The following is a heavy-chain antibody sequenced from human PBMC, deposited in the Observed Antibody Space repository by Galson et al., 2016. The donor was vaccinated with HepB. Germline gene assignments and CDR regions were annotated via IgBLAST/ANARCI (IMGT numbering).Heavy chain of an antibody. CDR2: IKQDGSEE. V-gene: IGHV3-7*04. CDR3: ARGRSILERGWYWFDP. D-gene: IGHD6-19*01. J-gene: IGHJ5*02. Sequence: SLRLSCAASGFAFSNYWMSWIRQAPGKGLEWVANIKQDGSEEHYVDSVKGRFTISRDNAKNSLYLQMNSLGAEDTAVYYCARGRSILERGWYWFDPWGQGTLVTVSS. CDR1: GFAFSNYW.